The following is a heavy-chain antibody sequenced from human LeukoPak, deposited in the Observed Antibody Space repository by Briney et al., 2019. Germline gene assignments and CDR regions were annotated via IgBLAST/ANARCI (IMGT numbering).Heavy chain of an antibody. CDR3: ARYNGGKPAYFDY. V-gene: IGHV4-31*03. CDR2: IYYSGST. CDR1: GGSIRSGGHH. J-gene: IGHJ4*02. D-gene: IGHD4-23*01. Sequence: SETLSLTCTVSGGSIRSGGHHWSWIRQHPGKGLEWIGYIYYSGSTYYNPSLKSRVTISVDTSKNQFSLKLSSVTAADTAVYYCARYNGGKPAYFDYWGQGILVTVSS.